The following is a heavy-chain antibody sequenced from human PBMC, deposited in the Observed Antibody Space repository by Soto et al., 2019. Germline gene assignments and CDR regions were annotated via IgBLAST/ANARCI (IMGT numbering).Heavy chain of an antibody. CDR2: IYYSGST. Sequence: SETLSLTCTVSGGSTSSGDYYWSWIRQPPGKGLEWIGYIYYSGSTYYNPSLKSRVTISVDTSKNQFSLKLSSVTAADTAVYYCARARGFVLMVYAIRGEWFDPWGQGTLVTVSS. D-gene: IGHD2-8*01. CDR3: ARARGFVLMVYAIRGEWFDP. V-gene: IGHV4-30-4*01. J-gene: IGHJ5*02. CDR1: GGSTSSGDYY.